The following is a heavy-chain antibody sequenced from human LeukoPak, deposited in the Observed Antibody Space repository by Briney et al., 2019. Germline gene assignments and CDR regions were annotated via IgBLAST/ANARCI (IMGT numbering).Heavy chain of an antibody. J-gene: IGHJ4*02. CDR1: GFTFSSYA. Sequence: PGGSLRLSCAASGFTFSSYAMHWVRQPPGKGLEYVSAISTNGGSTYYANSVKGRFTISRDNSKNTLYLQMGSLRAEDMAVYYCARDSGYGGYYWGQGTLVTVSS. CDR3: ARDSGYGGYY. D-gene: IGHD5-12*01. CDR2: ISTNGGST. V-gene: IGHV3-64*01.